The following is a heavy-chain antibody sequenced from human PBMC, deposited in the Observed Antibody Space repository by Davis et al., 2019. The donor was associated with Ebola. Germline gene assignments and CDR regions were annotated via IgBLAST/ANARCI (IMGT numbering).Heavy chain of an antibody. Sequence: ETLSLTCTVSGVSIYSSSFFWGWVRQAPGKGLEWVANIKQDGSVKHYVDSVKGRFTISRDNAMRSLYLQMNSLRVGDTAKYYCVRDSADAYISAGGFDNWGQGVLVTVSS. CDR1: GVSIYSSSFF. J-gene: IGHJ4*02. D-gene: IGHD6-25*01. CDR2: IKQDGSVK. CDR3: VRDSADAYISAGGFDN. V-gene: IGHV3-7*01.